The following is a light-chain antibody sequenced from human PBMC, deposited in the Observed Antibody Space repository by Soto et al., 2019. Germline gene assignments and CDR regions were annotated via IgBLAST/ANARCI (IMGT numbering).Light chain of an antibody. CDR2: DAS. CDR1: QSVSSY. Sequence: EIVLTQSPATLSLSPGERATLSCRASQSVSSYLAWYQQKPGQAPRLLIYDASNRATGIPARFSGSGSGTDFPLTISSLGPEDFAVYYCQQRSNWPPGGITFGQGTRLEIK. J-gene: IGKJ5*01. V-gene: IGKV3-11*01. CDR3: QQRSNWPPGGIT.